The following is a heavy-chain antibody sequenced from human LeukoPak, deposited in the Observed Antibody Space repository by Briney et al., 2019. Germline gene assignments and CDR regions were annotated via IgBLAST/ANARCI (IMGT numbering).Heavy chain of an antibody. CDR2: ISWNSGSI. CDR3: ARATPMIFIAATGAFDI. Sequence: PGGSLRLSCAASGFTFSSYGMHWVRQAPGKGLEWVSGISWNSGSIAYADSVKGRFTISRDNAKNSLYLQMNSLRAEDTAVYYCARATPMIFIAATGAFDIWGQGTMVTVSS. V-gene: IGHV3-48*01. J-gene: IGHJ3*02. D-gene: IGHD3/OR15-3a*01. CDR1: GFTFSSYG.